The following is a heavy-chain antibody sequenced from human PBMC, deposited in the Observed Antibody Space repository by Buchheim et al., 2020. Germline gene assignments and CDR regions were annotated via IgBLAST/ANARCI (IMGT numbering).Heavy chain of an antibody. V-gene: IGHV2-5*02. D-gene: IGHD6-13*01. Sequence: QITLKESGPTLVKPTQTLTLTCTFSGFSLSTSGVGVGWIRQPPGKALEWLALIYWDDDKRYSPSLKSRLTITTDTSKNQVVLTMTNMDPVDTATYYCAHSPGPAGAAGLNGGVYFDYWGQGTL. CDR3: AHSPGPAGAAGLNGGVYFDY. CDR1: GFSLSTSGVG. J-gene: IGHJ4*02. CDR2: IYWDDDK.